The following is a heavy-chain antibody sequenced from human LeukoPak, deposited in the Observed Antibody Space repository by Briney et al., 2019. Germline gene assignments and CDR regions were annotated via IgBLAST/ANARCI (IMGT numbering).Heavy chain of an antibody. CDR2: IYSGGSA. V-gene: IGHV4-34*01. J-gene: IGHJ4*02. Sequence: SETLSLTCAVYSGSFNDYCWIWLRQPPRRGLEWIGEIYSGGSANYDPSLKGRLAISVDPSKSQFSLKLSSLTAADTAVYFCARGGVDYSTRSGYLSHWGQGTLVTVS. CDR3: ARGGVDYSTRSGYLSH. D-gene: IGHD3-22*01. CDR1: SGSFNDYC.